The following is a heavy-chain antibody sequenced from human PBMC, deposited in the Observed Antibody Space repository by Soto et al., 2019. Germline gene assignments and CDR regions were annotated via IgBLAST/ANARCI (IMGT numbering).Heavy chain of an antibody. J-gene: IGHJ3*01. CDR2: LSGSAGIT. CDR3: AKDRGIEGSSVRAFDV. V-gene: IGHV3-23*01. Sequence: GGSLILSCTASGFTFSSHGMNWVRQAPGKGLEWVSFLSGSAGITFYADSVKGRFTISRDNSKNTLYLQMNSLRAEDTAVYYCAKDRGIEGSSVRAFDVWGQGPMVTVSS. D-gene: IGHD1-26*01. CDR1: GFTFSSHG.